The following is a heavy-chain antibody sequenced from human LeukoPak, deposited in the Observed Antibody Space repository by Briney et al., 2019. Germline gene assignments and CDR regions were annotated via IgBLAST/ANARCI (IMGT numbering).Heavy chain of an antibody. Sequence: PSETLSLTCTVSGGSISSGGYYWSWIRQHPGKGLEWIGYIYYSGSTDNNPSLKSRVTISVDTSKNQFSLKLSSVTAADTAVYYCARGGYYFGYGMDVWGQGTTVTVSS. J-gene: IGHJ6*02. CDR3: ARGGYYFGYGMDV. V-gene: IGHV4-31*03. CDR1: GGSISSGGYY. CDR2: IYYSGST. D-gene: IGHD3-3*01.